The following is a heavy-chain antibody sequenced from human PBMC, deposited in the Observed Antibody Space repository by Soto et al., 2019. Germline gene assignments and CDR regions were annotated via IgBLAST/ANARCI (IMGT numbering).Heavy chain of an antibody. CDR3: ARGVGSSPPRY. V-gene: IGHV4-59*01. CDR2: IYASGSP. D-gene: IGHD1-26*01. Sequence: SETLCLTCTISGGSISVYYWSWIRQSPGQALEWIGYIYASGSPYYNPSLRSRVLISADTSKNQVSLELTSATAADTAVYFCARGVGSSPPRYWGRGTLV. CDR1: GGSISVYY. J-gene: IGHJ4*02.